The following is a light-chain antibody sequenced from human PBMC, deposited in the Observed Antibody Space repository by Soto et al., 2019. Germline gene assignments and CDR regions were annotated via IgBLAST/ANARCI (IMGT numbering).Light chain of an antibody. V-gene: IGKV4-1*01. CDR3: QQYYSTPLT. Sequence: DIVMTQSPDSLAVSLGERATINCKSSQSVLYSSNNKNYLAWYQQKPGQPPKLLIYWASTRESGVPDRFSGGGSGKDFTLTISSLQAEDVAVYSCQQYYSTPLTFGGGTKVEIK. J-gene: IGKJ4*01. CDR2: WAS. CDR1: QSVLYSSNNKNY.